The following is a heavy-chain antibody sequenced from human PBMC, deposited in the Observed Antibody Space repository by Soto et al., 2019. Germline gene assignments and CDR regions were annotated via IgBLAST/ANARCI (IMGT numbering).Heavy chain of an antibody. CDR1: GFTISECS. J-gene: IGHJ3*01. V-gene: IGHV3-48*02. CDR2: ITIRTGNV. Sequence: PGGSLRLSCEASGFTISECSMNWVRQAPGKGLEWLAYITIRTGNVLYADSVRGRFTISADNAENSVILQMNSLRDEDSAVYFCVRGPTHGAFDLWGQGTMVTVSS. CDR3: VRGPTHGAFDL.